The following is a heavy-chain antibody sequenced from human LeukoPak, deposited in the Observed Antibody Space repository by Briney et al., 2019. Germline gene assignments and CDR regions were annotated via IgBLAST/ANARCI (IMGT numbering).Heavy chain of an antibody. D-gene: IGHD3-22*01. V-gene: IGHV3-23*01. J-gene: IGHJ4*02. Sequence: GGSLRLSCAASGFTFSSFAMSWVRQAPGKGLEWVSTISGSGGSIYYADSVKGRFTISRGNSKTTLYLQMNSLRAEDTAVYYCARETYYDCTGSFDYWGQGTLVTVSS. CDR1: GFTFSSFA. CDR3: ARETYYDCTGSFDY. CDR2: ISGSGGSI.